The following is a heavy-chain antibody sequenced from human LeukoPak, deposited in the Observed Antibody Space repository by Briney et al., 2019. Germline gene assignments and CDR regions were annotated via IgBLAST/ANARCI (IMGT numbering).Heavy chain of an antibody. Sequence: GGSLRLSCAASGFTFDDYGMSWGRQVPGKGLEWGSGINWNGGSTGYADSVKGRFTISRDNDKNLLYLQMNSLRAEDTAFYYCARDSYGDYSAFDYWGQGTLVTVSS. CDR1: GFTFDDYG. CDR2: INWNGGST. J-gene: IGHJ4*02. V-gene: IGHV3-20*04. CDR3: ARDSYGDYSAFDY. D-gene: IGHD4-17*01.